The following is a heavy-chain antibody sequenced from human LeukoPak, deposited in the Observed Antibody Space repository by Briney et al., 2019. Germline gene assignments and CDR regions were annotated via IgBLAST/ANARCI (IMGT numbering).Heavy chain of an antibody. CDR3: ARSRGYFDY. V-gene: IGHV4-59*01. Sequence: SETLSLTCTVSGGSISSNYWSWIRQPPGKGLEWIGYIYYSGSTNYNPSLTSRVTISVDTSKNQFSLKLSSVTAADTALYYCARSRGYFDYWGQGTLVTVSS. J-gene: IGHJ4*02. CDR2: IYYSGST. D-gene: IGHD6-13*01. CDR1: GGSISSNY.